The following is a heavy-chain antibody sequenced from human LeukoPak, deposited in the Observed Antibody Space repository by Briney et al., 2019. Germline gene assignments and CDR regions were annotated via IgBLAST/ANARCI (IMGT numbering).Heavy chain of an antibody. CDR2: ISSLSSYI. J-gene: IGHJ6*03. Sequence: GGSLRLSCAASGFTFSNYSMNWVRQAPGKGLEWVSSISSLSSYIYYADSLKGRFTISRDNAKNTLYLQMNSLRAEDTAVYYCAKDTVKVTTIRRVPHYMDVWGKGTTVTISS. V-gene: IGHV3-21*01. D-gene: IGHD5-12*01. CDR1: GFTFSNYS. CDR3: AKDTVKVTTIRRVPHYMDV.